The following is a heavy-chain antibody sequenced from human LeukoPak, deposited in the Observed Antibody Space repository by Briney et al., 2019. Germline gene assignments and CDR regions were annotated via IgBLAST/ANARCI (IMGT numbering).Heavy chain of an antibody. CDR3: ARGSSGWALIDY. CDR2: INHSGST. Sequence: SETLSLTCAVYGGSFSGYYWSWIRQPPGKGLEWIGEINHSGSTNYNPSLKSRVTISVDTSKNQFSLKLSSVTAADTAVYYCARGSSGWALIDYWGQGTLVTVSS. J-gene: IGHJ4*02. V-gene: IGHV4-34*01. CDR1: GGSFSGYY. D-gene: IGHD6-19*01.